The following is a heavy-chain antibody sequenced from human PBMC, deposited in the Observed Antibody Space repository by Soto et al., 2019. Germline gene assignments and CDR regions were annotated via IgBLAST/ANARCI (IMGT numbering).Heavy chain of an antibody. V-gene: IGHV5-51*01. Sequence: PGESLKISCKVSGYTFTSYWIGWVRQMPGKGLEYMGIIYPGNLATRYSPSFHGQVTFSVDRSISTAYLQWNSLKSSDTAIYYCVRGYNSGLSIPPYYFHLWGQGTLGTVSS. CDR2: IYPGNLAT. D-gene: IGHD6-19*01. CDR3: VRGYNSGLSIPPYYFHL. J-gene: IGHJ4*02. CDR1: GYTFTSYW.